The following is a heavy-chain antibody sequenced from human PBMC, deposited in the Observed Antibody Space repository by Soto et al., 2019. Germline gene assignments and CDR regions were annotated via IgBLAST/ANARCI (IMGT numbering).Heavy chain of an antibody. CDR2: IYYSGST. Sequence: SETLSLTCTVSGGSISSSSYYWGWIRQPPGKGLEWIGSIYYSGSTYYNPSLKSRVTISVDTSKNQFSLKLSSVTAADTAVYYCARHDRETYYYDSSGYSRFDPWGQGTLVTVSS. D-gene: IGHD3-22*01. CDR1: GGSISSSSYY. CDR3: ARHDRETYYYDSSGYSRFDP. J-gene: IGHJ5*02. V-gene: IGHV4-39*01.